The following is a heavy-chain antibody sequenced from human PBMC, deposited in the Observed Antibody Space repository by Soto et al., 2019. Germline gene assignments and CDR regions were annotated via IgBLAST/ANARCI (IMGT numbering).Heavy chain of an antibody. D-gene: IGHD6-6*01. Sequence: QVQLVQSGAEVKKPGSSVKVSCKASGGTFSSYAISWVRQAPGQGLEWMGGIIPIFGTANYAQKFQGRVTITADESTSTAYMELSSLRSEDTAVYYCARSAALARLSYYYYGMDVWGQGTTVTVSS. V-gene: IGHV1-69*01. CDR3: ARSAALARLSYYYYGMDV. J-gene: IGHJ6*02. CDR2: IIPIFGTA. CDR1: GGTFSSYA.